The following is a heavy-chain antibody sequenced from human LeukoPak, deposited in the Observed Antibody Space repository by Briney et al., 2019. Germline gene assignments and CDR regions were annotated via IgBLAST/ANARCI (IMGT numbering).Heavy chain of an antibody. J-gene: IGHJ4*02. Sequence: PSETLSLTCAVSGDSISSGGYWWSWIRQHPGKGLEWIGYIHNSGSTYYNPSLKSPVSISVDTSKSHFSLRLSSVTAADTAVYYCARGEYYGSGSYYPGDYWGQGTLVTVSS. D-gene: IGHD3-10*01. CDR3: ARGEYYGSGSYYPGDY. CDR1: GDSISSGGYW. CDR2: IHNSGST. V-gene: IGHV4-31*11.